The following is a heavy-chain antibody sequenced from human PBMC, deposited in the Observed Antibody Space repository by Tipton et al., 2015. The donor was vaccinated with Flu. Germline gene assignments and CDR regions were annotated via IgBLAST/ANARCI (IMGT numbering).Heavy chain of an antibody. CDR2: IIQSGNA. CDR3: ARALNSGREYTFDI. V-gene: IGHV4-38-2*02. Sequence: LRLSCTVSGYFISSGYYWGWIRQSPGTGLQWIATIIQSGNAYYNPSLRSRVAISVDTTKNLFSLNLSSVTATDTAVYYCARALNSGREYTFDIWGRGTVVTVSS. D-gene: IGHD1-26*01. CDR1: GYFISSGYY. J-gene: IGHJ3*02.